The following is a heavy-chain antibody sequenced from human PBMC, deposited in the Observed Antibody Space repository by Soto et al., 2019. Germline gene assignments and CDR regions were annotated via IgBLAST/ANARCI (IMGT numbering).Heavy chain of an antibody. CDR2: LDGSGSHT. CDR3: VKGRYSSTRGYFDY. D-gene: IGHD1-26*01. CDR1: GFTFSNET. J-gene: IGHJ4*02. Sequence: EVQLLESGGGFLQPGGSLRLSCAASGFTFSNETMSWVRQAPGRGLEWVSSLDGSGSHTFHADSVKGRFTISRDNSKNTGYLQMNSLRGEDTAVYYCVKGRYSSTRGYFDYWGQGTVVSVSS. V-gene: IGHV3-23*01.